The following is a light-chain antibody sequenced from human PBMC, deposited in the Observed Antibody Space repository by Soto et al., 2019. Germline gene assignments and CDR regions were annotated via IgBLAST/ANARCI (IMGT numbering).Light chain of an antibody. V-gene: IGKV3-20*01. CDR1: QSISSIS. CDR2: GAS. Sequence: EIALTQSPGTLSLSPGERATLSCRASQSISSISLAWYQQKPGQAPRLLISGASTRATGIPDRFGGSGSGTDFTLTISRLEPEDFAVYYCQQYSSSPPYTFGQGTKVEIK. J-gene: IGKJ2*01. CDR3: QQYSSSPPYT.